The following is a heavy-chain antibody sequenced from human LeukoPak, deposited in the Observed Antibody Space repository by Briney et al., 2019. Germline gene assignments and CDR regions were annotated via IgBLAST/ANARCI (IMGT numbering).Heavy chain of an antibody. Sequence: SETLSLTCTVSGGSVSSGTYYWSWIRQPPGKGLEWIGYIYYTGSTNYNPSLKSRLTISVDTSKNQFSLKLSSVTAADTAVYYCARRGGSGRSFDYWGQATLVTVSS. CDR1: GGSVSSGTYY. D-gene: IGHD3-10*01. CDR2: IYYTGST. J-gene: IGHJ4*02. V-gene: IGHV4-61*01. CDR3: ARRGGSGRSFDY.